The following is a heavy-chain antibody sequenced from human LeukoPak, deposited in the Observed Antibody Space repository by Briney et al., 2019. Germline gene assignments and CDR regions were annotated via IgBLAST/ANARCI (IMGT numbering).Heavy chain of an antibody. CDR2: ISAYNGNT. Sequence: GASVKVSCKASGYTFTSYGISWVRQAPGQGLECMGWISAYNGNTNYAQKLQGRVTMTTDTSASTAYMELRSLRSDDTAVYYCARDCSGGSCYRKDWSDPWGQGTLVTVSS. CDR3: ARDCSGGSCYRKDWSDP. CDR1: GYTFTSYG. D-gene: IGHD2-15*01. J-gene: IGHJ5*02. V-gene: IGHV1-18*01.